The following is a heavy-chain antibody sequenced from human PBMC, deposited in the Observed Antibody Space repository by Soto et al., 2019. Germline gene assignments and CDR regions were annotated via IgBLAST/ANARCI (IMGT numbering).Heavy chain of an antibody. CDR2: ISASNGNT. J-gene: IGHJ4*02. V-gene: IGHV1-18*01. CDR1: VYTFSNYG. Sequence: ASVKVSCKASVYTFSNYGITWVRQAPGQGLEWMGLISASNGNTKYAQKVQGRITMTRDTSTSTVYMELSSLRSEDTAVYYCAGGSFRRSAFDYWGQGTLVTVSS. CDR3: AGGSFRRSAFDY. D-gene: IGHD1-26*01.